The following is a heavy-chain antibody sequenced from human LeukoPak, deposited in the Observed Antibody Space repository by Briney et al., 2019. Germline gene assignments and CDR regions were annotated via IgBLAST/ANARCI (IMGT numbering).Heavy chain of an antibody. J-gene: IGHJ2*01. V-gene: IGHV4-4*09. CDR1: GGSISSYY. CDR2: MYTSGSS. D-gene: IGHD1-26*01. CDR3: ARRAGSYLGYWYFDL. Sequence: SETLSLTCSVSGGSISSYYWTWIRQPPGKGLEWIGYMYTSGSSNYHPSLKSRVTISIDTSKNQFSLILSSVTASDTAIYYCARRAGSYLGYWYFDLWGRGTPVTVSS.